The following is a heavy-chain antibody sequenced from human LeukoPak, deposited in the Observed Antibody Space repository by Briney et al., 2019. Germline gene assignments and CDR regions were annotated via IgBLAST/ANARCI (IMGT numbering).Heavy chain of an antibody. CDR3: ASVSKTVVAATVDY. J-gene: IGHJ4*02. Sequence: SETLSLTCTVSGGSISRSRYSWGWIRQPPGKGLEWIGSIAYGGTTYYNPSLKSRVTISVDTSNNQLSLKLSSVTAADTAVYYCASVSKTVVAATVDYWGQGTLVTVSS. D-gene: IGHD2-15*01. CDR2: IAYGGTT. CDR1: GGSISRSRYS. V-gene: IGHV4-39*01.